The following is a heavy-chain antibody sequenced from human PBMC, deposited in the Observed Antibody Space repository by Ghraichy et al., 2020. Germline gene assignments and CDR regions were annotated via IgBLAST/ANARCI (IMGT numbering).Heavy chain of an antibody. CDR1: GFTFTSYA. CDR3: AKDRYTRSYYVSALDY. V-gene: IGHV3-23*01. CDR2: VRGGGDGA. Sequence: GGSLRLSCAASGFTFTSYAMSWVRQAPGKGLEWVSAVRGGGDGAYYADSMKGRFTISRDNSMSTLYLQMNNLGAEDTAVYYCAKDRYTRSYYVSALDYWGQGTLVTVSS. J-gene: IGHJ4*02. D-gene: IGHD1-26*01.